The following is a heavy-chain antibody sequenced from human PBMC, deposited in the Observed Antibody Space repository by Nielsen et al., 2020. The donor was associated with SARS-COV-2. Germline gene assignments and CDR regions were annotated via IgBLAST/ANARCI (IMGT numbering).Heavy chain of an antibody. CDR2: INPSGGST. D-gene: IGHD3-16*02. V-gene: IGHV1-46*01. CDR1: GYTFTSYY. J-gene: IGHJ4*02. CDR3: ARSEGVMITFGGVIVIGGGYLDY. Sequence: ASVKVSCKASGYTFTSYYMHWVRQAPGQGLEWMGIINPSGGSTSYAQKFQGRVTMTRDTSTSTVYMELSSLRSEDTAVYYCARSEGVMITFGGVIVIGGGYLDYWGQGTLVTVSS.